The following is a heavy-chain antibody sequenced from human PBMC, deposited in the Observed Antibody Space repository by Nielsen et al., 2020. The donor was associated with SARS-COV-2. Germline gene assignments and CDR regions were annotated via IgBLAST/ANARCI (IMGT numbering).Heavy chain of an antibody. CDR3: ARDPPGYSYGYEGDFGFDY. Sequence: PALTLSLTCAVSGGSISCDCWSRIPPPPGKGLECNGYMYNGGTTNYNSSLKSRVTISVDTSKNQFSLKLSSVTAADTAVYYCARDPPGYSYGYEGDFGFDYWGQGTLVTVSS. V-gene: IGHV4-59*12. CDR2: MYNGGTT. D-gene: IGHD5-18*01. CDR1: GGSISCDC. J-gene: IGHJ4*02.